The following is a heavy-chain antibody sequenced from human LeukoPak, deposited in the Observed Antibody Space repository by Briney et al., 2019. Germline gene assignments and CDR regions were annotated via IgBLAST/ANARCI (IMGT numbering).Heavy chain of an antibody. CDR3: ARGRRITMVRGVPKRQYYYYMDV. CDR2: INHSEST. J-gene: IGHJ6*03. Sequence: SETLSLTCAVYGGSFSGYYWSWIRQPPGKGLEWIGEINHSESTNYNPSLKSRVTISVDTSKNQFSLKLSSVTAADTAVYYCARGRRITMVRGVPKRQYYYYMDVWGKGTTVTVSS. CDR1: GGSFSGYY. V-gene: IGHV4-34*01. D-gene: IGHD3-10*01.